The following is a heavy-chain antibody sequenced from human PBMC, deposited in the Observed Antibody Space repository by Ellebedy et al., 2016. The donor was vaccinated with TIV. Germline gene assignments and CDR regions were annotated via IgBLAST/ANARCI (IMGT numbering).Heavy chain of an antibody. V-gene: IGHV3-33*01. CDR2: IWYDGSKT. CDR3: ARISRVEGYFNY. Sequence: GESLKISXEASGFIFNAYVMHWVRQAPGMGPEWVAAIWYDGSKTYYSDSVKGRFTISRDNSKNSMYLQMDSLRADDTAVYYCARISRVEGYFNYWGQGTLVTVSS. J-gene: IGHJ4*02. CDR1: GFIFNAYV. D-gene: IGHD3-3*01.